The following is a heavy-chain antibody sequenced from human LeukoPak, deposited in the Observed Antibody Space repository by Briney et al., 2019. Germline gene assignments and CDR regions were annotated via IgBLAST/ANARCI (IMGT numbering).Heavy chain of an antibody. CDR1: GFTISSYS. CDR2: ISSSSSYI. V-gene: IGHV3-21*01. Sequence: SGGSLRLSCAASGFTISSYSMNWVRQAPGKGLEWVSSISSSSSYIYYADSVKGRFTISRDNAKNSLYLQMNSLRAEDTAVYYCARDRQQLVTTLGTFDPWGQGTLVTVSS. J-gene: IGHJ5*02. D-gene: IGHD6-13*01. CDR3: ARDRQQLVTTLGTFDP.